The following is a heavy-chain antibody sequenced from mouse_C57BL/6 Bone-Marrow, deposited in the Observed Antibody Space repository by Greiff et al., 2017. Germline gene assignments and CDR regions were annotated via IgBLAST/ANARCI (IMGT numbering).Heavy chain of an antibody. CDR3: ARVTIVRFDY. V-gene: IGHV5-4*01. D-gene: IGHD2-5*01. CDR1: GFTFSSYA. CDR2: ISDGGSYT. J-gene: IGHJ2*01. Sequence: EVQLVESGAGLVKPGGSLKISCATSGFTFSSYAMSWVRQTPEKGLEWVAAISDGGSYTYYPDNVKGRFNISRDKSENNLYLQMSNLKNEDTAVYYCARVTIVRFDYWGQGTTLTVSS.